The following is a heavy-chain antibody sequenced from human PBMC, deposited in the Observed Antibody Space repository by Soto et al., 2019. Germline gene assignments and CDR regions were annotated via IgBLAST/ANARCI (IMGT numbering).Heavy chain of an antibody. CDR1: GYSISNSYY. V-gene: IGHV4-38-2*01. Sequence: QVQLQESGPGLVKPSETLSLTCAVSGYSISNSYYWGWIRQPPGKGLEWIGSIYHSGYTYYNPSLKSRVTISADTSKNQFSLKLSSVTAADTAVYYCARVPAPSSDNCYYGMDVWGQGTTVTVSS. CDR3: ARVPAPSSDNCYYGMDV. CDR2: IYHSGYT. J-gene: IGHJ6*02.